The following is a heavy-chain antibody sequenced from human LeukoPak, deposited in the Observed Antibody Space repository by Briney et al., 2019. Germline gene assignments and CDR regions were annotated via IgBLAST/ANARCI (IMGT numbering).Heavy chain of an antibody. CDR1: GFTFSTYS. J-gene: IGHJ3*02. CDR3: ARVYYDSESGSERGAFDI. Sequence: GGSLRLSCVVSGFTFSTYSMSWVRQAPGKGLEWVSSISSSSSYIYYADSVKGLFTISRDNAKNSLYLQMDSLRAEDTAMYYCARVYYDSESGSERGAFDIWGQGTMVTVAS. D-gene: IGHD3-22*01. V-gene: IGHV3-21*01. CDR2: ISSSSSYI.